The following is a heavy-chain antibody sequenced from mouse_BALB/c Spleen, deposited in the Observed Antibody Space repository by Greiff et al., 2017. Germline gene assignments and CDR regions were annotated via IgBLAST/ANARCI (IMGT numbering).Heavy chain of an antibody. CDR1: GFTFSDYY. V-gene: IGHV5-4*02. Sequence: EVQGVESGGGLVKPGGSLKLSCAASGFTFSDYYMYWVRQTPEKRLEWVATISDGGSYTYYPDSVKGRFTISRDNAKNNLYLQMSSLKSEDTAMYYCARDWGRYRAWFAYWGQGTLVTVSA. D-gene: IGHD2-14*01. CDR2: ISDGGSYT. J-gene: IGHJ3*01. CDR3: ARDWGRYRAWFAY.